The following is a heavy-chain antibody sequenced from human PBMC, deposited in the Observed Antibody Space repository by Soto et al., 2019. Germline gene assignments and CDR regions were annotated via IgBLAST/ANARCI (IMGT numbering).Heavy chain of an antibody. V-gene: IGHV3-30-3*01. CDR2: ISYDGSNK. CDR3: ARAVCEGGRCYAVVGLRYGRDV. CDR1: GFTFSSYA. Sequence: QVQLVESGGGVVQPGRSLRLSCAASGFTFSSYAMYWVRQAPGKGLEWVAVISYDGSNKYYADSVKGRFTISSDNSNNTMYLQMNSLRAGDTAVYYCARAVCEGGRCYAVVGLRYGRDVWGKGTTVTVSS. D-gene: IGHD2-15*01. J-gene: IGHJ6*04.